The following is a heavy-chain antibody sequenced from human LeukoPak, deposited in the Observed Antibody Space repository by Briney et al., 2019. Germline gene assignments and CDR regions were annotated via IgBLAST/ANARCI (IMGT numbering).Heavy chain of an antibody. Sequence: SQTLSLTCTVSGGSISSGGYYWGWIRQPPGKGLEWIGSIYYSGSTYYNPSLKSRVTISVDTSKNQFSLKLSSVTAADTAVYYCARLVRFSDRYMDVWGKGTTVTVSS. CDR1: GGSISSGGYY. J-gene: IGHJ6*03. V-gene: IGHV4-39*07. CDR2: IYYSGST. CDR3: ARLVRFSDRYMDV. D-gene: IGHD3-3*01.